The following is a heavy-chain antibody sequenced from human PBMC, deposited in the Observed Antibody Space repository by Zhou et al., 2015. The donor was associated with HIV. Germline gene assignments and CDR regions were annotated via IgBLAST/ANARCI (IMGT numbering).Heavy chain of an antibody. CDR1: GGTLSSYA. CDR2: IIPIFAIA. J-gene: IGHJ3*02. Sequence: QVQLVQSGAEVKKPGSSVKVSCKASGGTLSSYALSWVRQAPGQGLEWMGGIIPIFAIANYAQNFQGRVTITADEATNTAYMELSSLRSEDTAVYYCAREEASGLNKGGVLYIWGRRDNGHRLF. CDR3: AREEASGLNKGGVLYI. V-gene: IGHV1-69*12. D-gene: IGHD3-16*01.